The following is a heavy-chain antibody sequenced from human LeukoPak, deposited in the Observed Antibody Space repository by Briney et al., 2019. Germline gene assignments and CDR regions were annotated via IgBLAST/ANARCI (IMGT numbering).Heavy chain of an antibody. V-gene: IGHV4-59*01. D-gene: IGHD6-19*01. CDR2: IYYSGST. CDR1: GGSISSYY. CDR3: ARGEQWLVFDY. J-gene: IGHJ4*02. Sequence: SETLSLTCTVSGGSISSYYWSWIRQPPGKGLERIGYIYYSGSTNYNPSLKSRVTISVDTSKNQFSLKLSSVTAADTAVYYCARGEQWLVFDYWGQGTLVTVSS.